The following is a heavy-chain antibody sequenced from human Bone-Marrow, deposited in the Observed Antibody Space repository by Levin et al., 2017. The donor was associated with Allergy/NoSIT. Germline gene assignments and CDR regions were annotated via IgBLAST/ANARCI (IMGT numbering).Heavy chain of an antibody. V-gene: IGHV4-30-2*01. Sequence: LRLSCVVSGGSMSSGGFSWSWIRQPPGKGLEWIGYIYYRGSTYYNPSLKSRVTMSVDRSKNQFSLNLDSVTAADTAVYYCARAKWSLSGTVATHSYCLDVWGKGTTVTVSS. D-gene: IGHD5-12*01. CDR2: IYYRGST. CDR1: GGSMSSGGFS. J-gene: IGHJ6*03. CDR3: ARAKWSLSGTVATHSYCLDV.